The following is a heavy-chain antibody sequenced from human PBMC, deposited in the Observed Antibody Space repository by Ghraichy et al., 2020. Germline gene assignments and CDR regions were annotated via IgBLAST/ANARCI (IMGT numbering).Heavy chain of an antibody. V-gene: IGHV1-69*13. J-gene: IGHJ6*02. CDR1: GGTFSSYA. D-gene: IGHD1-26*01. Sequence: SVKVSCKASGGTFSSYAISWVRQAPGQGLEWMGGIIPIFGTANYAQKFQGRVTITADESTSTAYMELSSLRSEDTAVYYCARDGMLSGSGTYYYYGMDVWGQGTTVTVSS. CDR3: ARDGMLSGSGTYYYYGMDV. CDR2: IIPIFGTA.